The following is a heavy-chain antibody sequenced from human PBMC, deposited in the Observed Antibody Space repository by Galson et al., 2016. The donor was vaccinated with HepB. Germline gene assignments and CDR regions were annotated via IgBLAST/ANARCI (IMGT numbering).Heavy chain of an antibody. Sequence: SLRLSCAASGFIFSNSGMSWVRQAPGRGLEWVAVIWADGSNQYYEDSVKGRFTISRDNAKNTLYLEMNRLRVEDTAVYYCARAALIAVTLLDVWGQGTTVSVSS. J-gene: IGHJ6*02. V-gene: IGHV3-33*08. D-gene: IGHD6-19*01. CDR3: ARAALIAVTLLDV. CDR1: GFIFSNSG. CDR2: IWADGSNQ.